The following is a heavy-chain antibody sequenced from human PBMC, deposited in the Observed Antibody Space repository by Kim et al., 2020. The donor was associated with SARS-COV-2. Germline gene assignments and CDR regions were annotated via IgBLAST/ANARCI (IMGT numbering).Heavy chain of an antibody. V-gene: IGHV4-59*01. CDR3: AREGYDFLSGYSTFDY. D-gene: IGHD3-3*01. Sequence: SETLSRTCTVSGGSISSDYWSWIRQPPGKGLEWIGYVYYSGSTNYNPSLKSRVTISVDTSKNQFSLKLSSVTAADTAVYYCAREGYDFLSGYSTFDYWG. CDR1: GGSISSDY. CDR2: VYYSGST. J-gene: IGHJ4*01.